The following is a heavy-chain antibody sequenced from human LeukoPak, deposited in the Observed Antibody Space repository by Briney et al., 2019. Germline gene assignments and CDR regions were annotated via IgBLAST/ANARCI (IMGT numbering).Heavy chain of an antibody. CDR1: GFTFSSYG. Sequence: GGSLRLSCAASGFTFSSYGMHWVRQAPGKGLDWVAFIRYDGSGKDYADSVKGRFTISRDNSKNTVYLEMNSLRAEDTAVYYCAKDLTYDTTGFDYWGQGTLVTVSS. D-gene: IGHD3-22*01. CDR3: AKDLTYDTTGFDY. J-gene: IGHJ4*02. CDR2: IRYDGSGK. V-gene: IGHV3-30*02.